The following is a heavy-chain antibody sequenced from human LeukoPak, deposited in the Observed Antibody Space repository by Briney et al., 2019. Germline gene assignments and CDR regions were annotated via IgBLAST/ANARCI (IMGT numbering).Heavy chain of an antibody. CDR1: GFTFSMHW. D-gene: IGHD1-26*01. CDR3: VRDDSRYGGSPGY. CDR2: TKEDGSEK. V-gene: IGHV3-7*01. Sequence: GGSLRLSCAASGFTFSMHWMSWVRQAPGKGLEWVANTKEDGSEKYYVDSVTGRFTISRDNAKTSLYLQMNSLRAEDTAVYYCVRDDSRYGGSPGYWGQGTLVIV. J-gene: IGHJ4*02.